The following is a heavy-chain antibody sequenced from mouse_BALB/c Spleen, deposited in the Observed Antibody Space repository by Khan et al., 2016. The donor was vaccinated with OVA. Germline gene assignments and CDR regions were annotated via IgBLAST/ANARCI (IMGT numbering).Heavy chain of an antibody. CDR2: INPKNGVT. Sequence: VQLQQSGPELVKPGASVKISCKTSGYTFTEYTLHWVKQSHGKSLEWIGVINPKNGVTRYNQKFKGKATLTVDKSSSTAYMEFRSLTSEDSAVYYGARDAGRYWGQGTSVTVSS. J-gene: IGHJ4*01. CDR3: ARDAGRY. V-gene: IGHV1-18*01. CDR1: GYTFTEYT. D-gene: IGHD3-3*01.